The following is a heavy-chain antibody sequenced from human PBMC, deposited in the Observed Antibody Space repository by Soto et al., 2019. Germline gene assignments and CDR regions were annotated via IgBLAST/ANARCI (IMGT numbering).Heavy chain of an antibody. Sequence: SETLSLTCTVSGGSITSSYWSWIRRPPGKGLEWIAYIYDTGISGYTPSTSYNPSLKSRATMSVDTSKSQFSLKLTSVTAADTAVYYCARGEDAFFYYGLDVWGQGITVTVSS. CDR2: IYDTGISGYTPST. J-gene: IGHJ6*02. CDR3: ARGEDAFFYYGLDV. V-gene: IGHV4-59*01. CDR1: GGSITSSY.